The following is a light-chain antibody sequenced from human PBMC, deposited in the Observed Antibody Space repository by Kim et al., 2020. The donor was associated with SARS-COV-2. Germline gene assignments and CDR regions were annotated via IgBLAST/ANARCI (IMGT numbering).Light chain of an antibody. V-gene: IGKV3-20*01. CDR3: QQYGSSSWT. Sequence: EIVLTQSTGTLSLSPGERATLSCRASQTISSGYLAWYLQRPGQAPRLLIYGASSRATGIPDRFSGSGSETDFILTISRLEPEDFAVYYCQQYGSSSWTFGQGTKVDIK. CDR1: QTISSGY. J-gene: IGKJ1*01. CDR2: GAS.